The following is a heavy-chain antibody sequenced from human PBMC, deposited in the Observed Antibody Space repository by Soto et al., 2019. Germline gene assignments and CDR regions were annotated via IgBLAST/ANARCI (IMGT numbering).Heavy chain of an antibody. CDR2: IIPIFGTA. V-gene: IGHV1-69*13. J-gene: IGHJ6*02. CDR3: ARVGSSIAAQIRYYYYGMDV. Sequence: SVKVSCKASGGTFSSYAISWVRQAPGQGLEWMGGIIPIFGTANYAQKFQGRVTITADESTSTAYMELSSLRSEDTAAYYCARVGSSIAAQIRYYYYGMDVWGQGTTVTVSS. CDR1: GGTFSSYA. D-gene: IGHD6-6*01.